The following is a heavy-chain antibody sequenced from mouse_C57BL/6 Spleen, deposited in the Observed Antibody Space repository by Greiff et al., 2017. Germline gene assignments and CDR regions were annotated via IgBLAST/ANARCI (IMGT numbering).Heavy chain of an antibody. CDR2: INPSTGGT. D-gene: IGHD1-1*01. Sequence: EVQLQESGPELVKPGASVKISCKASGYSFTGYYMNWVKQSPEKSLEWIGEINPSTGGTTYNQKCKAKATLTVDKSSSTAYMQLKSLTSEDSAVYYCARYGYSMDYWGQGTSVTVSS. CDR3: ARYGYSMDY. V-gene: IGHV1-42*01. J-gene: IGHJ4*01. CDR1: GYSFTGYY.